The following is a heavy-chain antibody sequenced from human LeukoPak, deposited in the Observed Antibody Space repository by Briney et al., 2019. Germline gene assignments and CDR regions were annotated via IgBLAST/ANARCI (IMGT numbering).Heavy chain of an antibody. V-gene: IGHV3-21*01. Sequence: GGSLRLSCAASGFSFSSFSMNWVRQAPGKGLEWVSYISGGSSFTYYVDSVKGRFTISRDNAKNSLYLQMDSLRAEDTAVYYCARDLGYSSGPNYWGQGTRVTVSS. CDR3: ARDLGYSSGPNY. CDR2: ISGGSSFT. J-gene: IGHJ4*02. CDR1: GFSFSSFS. D-gene: IGHD6-19*01.